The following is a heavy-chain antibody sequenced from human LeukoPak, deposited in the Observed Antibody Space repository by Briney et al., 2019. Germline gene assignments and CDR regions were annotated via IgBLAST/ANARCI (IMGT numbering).Heavy chain of an antibody. J-gene: IGHJ4*02. CDR2: ISTRGSRK. D-gene: IGHD1-26*01. Sequence: PGRSLRLSCAASGFTFSHYAMHWVRQAPGKGLEWVAYISTRGSRKYYADSVKGRFTISRDDSKDTLYVETNSLRREDTAVYYCARDLSGSYSTDYWGQGTLVTASS. V-gene: IGHV3-30-3*01. CDR3: ARDLSGSYSTDY. CDR1: GFTFSHYA.